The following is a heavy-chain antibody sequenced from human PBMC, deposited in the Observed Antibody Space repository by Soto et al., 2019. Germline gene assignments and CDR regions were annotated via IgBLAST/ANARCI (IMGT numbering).Heavy chain of an antibody. CDR1: GFSLSTSGAA. D-gene: IGHD3-3*01. V-gene: IGHV2-5*02. Sequence: QINLIECGPTLVKPTQTLTLTCTFSGFSLSTSGAAVGWVRQPPGRALEWLALIYWDGDKRYNASLGNRLTITKDTSMNQVVLTLTNVDPADTATYYCAHRATMTIFGLIIDNGIWSDPWDQGTRVIVSS. J-gene: IGHJ5*02. CDR3: AHRATMTIFGLIIDNGIWSDP. CDR2: IYWDGDK.